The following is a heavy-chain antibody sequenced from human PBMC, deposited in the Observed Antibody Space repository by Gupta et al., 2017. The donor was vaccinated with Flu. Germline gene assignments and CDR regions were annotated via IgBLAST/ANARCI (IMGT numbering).Heavy chain of an antibody. V-gene: IGHV3-7*01. CDR2: IKQDGYEK. D-gene: IGHD3-22*01. CDR1: GFMFGDYW. CDR3: ARHYYDSPGGAVDS. J-gene: IGHJ3*02. Sequence: CGFMFGDYWRSWVRQGPGKGLEWVANIKQDGYEKDYVDSVKGRFTSSRDNAKNSLFLQMYSLSAEDAGVYFCARHYYDSPGGAVDSGGHGTLVTVSS.